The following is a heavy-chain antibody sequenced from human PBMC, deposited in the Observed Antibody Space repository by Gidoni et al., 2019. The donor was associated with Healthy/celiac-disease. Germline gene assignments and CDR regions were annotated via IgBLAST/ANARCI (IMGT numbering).Heavy chain of an antibody. V-gene: IGHV3-23*01. J-gene: IGHJ6*02. CDR2: ISGSGGST. Sequence: EVKLLESGGGLVQPGGSLRLSCAASGFTFSSYAMSWVRQAPGKGLEWVSAISGSGGSTYYADSVKGRFTISRDNSKNTLYLQMNSLRAEDTAVYYCVVVTRVYYYGMDVWGQGTTVTVSS. CDR3: VVVTRVYYYGMDV. D-gene: IGHD2-21*02. CDR1: GFTFSSYA.